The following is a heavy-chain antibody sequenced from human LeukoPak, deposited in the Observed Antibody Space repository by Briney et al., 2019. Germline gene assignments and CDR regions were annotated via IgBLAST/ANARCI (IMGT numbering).Heavy chain of an antibody. CDR2: IYYSGST. D-gene: IGHD3-10*01. J-gene: IGHJ4*02. Sequence: SETLSLTCTVSGGSISSSDYYWGWIRQPPGKGLEWIGSIYYSGSTYHNPSLKSRVTISVDTSKNQFSLKLSSVTAADTAVYYCARQVYYYGSGSHRDFDYWGQGTLVTVSS. CDR1: GGSISSSDYY. V-gene: IGHV4-39*01. CDR3: ARQVYYYGSGSHRDFDY.